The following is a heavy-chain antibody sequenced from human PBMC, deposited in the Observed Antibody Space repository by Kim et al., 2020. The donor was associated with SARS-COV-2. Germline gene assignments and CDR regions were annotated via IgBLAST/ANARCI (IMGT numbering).Heavy chain of an antibody. V-gene: IGHV4-38-2*02. Sequence: SETLSLTCTVSGYSITIGYYWDWIRQSPGKGLEWIGSIYHSGSTYYNPSLKSRVTISVDTSKNQFSLKLSSVTAADTAVYYCARGSSSWYYFDYWGQGTLVTVSS. CDR2: IYHSGST. D-gene: IGHD6-13*01. J-gene: IGHJ4*02. CDR1: GYSITIGYY. CDR3: ARGSSSWYYFDY.